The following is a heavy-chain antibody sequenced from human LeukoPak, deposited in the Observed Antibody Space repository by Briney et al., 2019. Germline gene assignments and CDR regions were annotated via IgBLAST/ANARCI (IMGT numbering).Heavy chain of an antibody. CDR2: IKQDGSEK. V-gene: IGHV3-7*01. CDR3: ARDDSSWSNWFDP. J-gene: IGHJ5*02. CDR1: GFTFSSYW. Sequence: PGGSLRLSCAASGFTFSSYWMSWVRQAPGKGLEWVANIKQDGSEKYYVDSVKGRFTISRDNAKNSLYLQMNSLRAEDTAVYYCARDDSSWSNWFDPWGQGTLVTVSS. D-gene: IGHD6-13*01.